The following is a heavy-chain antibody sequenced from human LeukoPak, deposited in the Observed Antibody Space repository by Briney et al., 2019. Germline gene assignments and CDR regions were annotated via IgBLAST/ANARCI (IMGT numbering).Heavy chain of an antibody. D-gene: IGHD1-26*01. CDR3: ARVSVGATISFDY. CDR2: INPNSGGT. CDR1: GYTFTGYY. V-gene: IGHV1-2*02. J-gene: IGHJ4*02. Sequence: GASVKVSCKASGYTFTGYYMHWVRQAPGQGLEWMGWINPNSGGTNYAQKFQGRVTMTGDTSISTAYMELSRLRSDDTAVYYCARVSVGATISFDYWGQGTLVTVSS.